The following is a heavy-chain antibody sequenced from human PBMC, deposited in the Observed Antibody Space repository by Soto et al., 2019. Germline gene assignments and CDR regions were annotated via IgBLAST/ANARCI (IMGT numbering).Heavy chain of an antibody. Sequence: GGSLRLSCAASGFTFSSYSMNWVRQAPGKGLEWVSYISSSSSTIYYADSVKGRFTISRDNAKNSLYLQMNSLRDEDTAVYYCARASRMLDIVVVVAQFGNWFDPWGQGTLVTISS. CDR1: GFTFSSYS. D-gene: IGHD2-15*01. V-gene: IGHV3-48*02. CDR2: ISSSSSTI. J-gene: IGHJ5*02. CDR3: ARASRMLDIVVVVAQFGNWFDP.